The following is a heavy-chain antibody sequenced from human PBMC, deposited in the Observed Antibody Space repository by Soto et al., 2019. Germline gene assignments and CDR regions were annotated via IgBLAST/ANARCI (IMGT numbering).Heavy chain of an antibody. CDR1: GFTFSSYA. V-gene: IGHV3-30-3*01. CDR3: ARALLRYFDWSDGVFDY. Sequence: QVQLVESGGGVVQPGRSLRLSCAASGFTFSSYAMHWVRQAPGKGLEWVAVISYDGSNKYYADSVKGRFTISRDNSKNTLYLQMNSLRAEDTAVYYCARALLRYFDWSDGVFDYWGQGTLVTVSS. D-gene: IGHD3-9*01. J-gene: IGHJ4*02. CDR2: ISYDGSNK.